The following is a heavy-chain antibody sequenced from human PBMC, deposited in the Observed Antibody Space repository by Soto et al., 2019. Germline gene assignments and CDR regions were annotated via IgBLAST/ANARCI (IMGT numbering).Heavy chain of an antibody. Sequence: EVPLVESGGGLVQPGGSLRLSCAASGFTFSSYAMHWVRQAPGKGLECVSAINSNGGSTYYANSVKGRFTISRDNSKNTLYLQMGSLRAEDMAVYYCARLGTTYCVDYWGQGTRVTVSS. V-gene: IGHV3-64*01. D-gene: IGHD4-17*01. CDR3: ARLGTTYCVDY. CDR1: GFTFSSYA. CDR2: INSNGGST. J-gene: IGHJ4*02.